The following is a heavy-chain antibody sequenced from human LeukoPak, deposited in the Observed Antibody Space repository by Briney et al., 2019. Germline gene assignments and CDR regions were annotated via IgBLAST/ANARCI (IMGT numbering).Heavy chain of an antibody. D-gene: IGHD4-17*01. CDR2: IIPIFGTA. J-gene: IGHJ5*02. V-gene: IGHV1-69*05. CDR1: GGTFSSYA. CDR3: ARDNYGDYVFWFDP. Sequence: SVKVSCKASGGTFSSYAISWVRQAPGQGLEWMGGIIPIFGTANYAQKFQGRVTITTDESTSTAYMELSSLRSEDTAVYYCARDNYGDYVFWFDPWGQGTLVTVSS.